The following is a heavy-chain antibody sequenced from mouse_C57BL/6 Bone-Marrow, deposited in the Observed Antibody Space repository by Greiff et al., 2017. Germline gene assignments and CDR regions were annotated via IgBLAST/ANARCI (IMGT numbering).Heavy chain of an antibody. CDR3: ASSPSLITAVVAYYFDY. CDR2: VYPYNGGT. J-gene: IGHJ2*01. CDR1: GFTFTDYY. Sequence: LVKPGPSVKISCKASGFTFTDYYMHWVKQSHGKSLEWIGLVYPYNGGTSYNQKFKGKATLTVDTSSSTAYMELNSLTSEDSAVYYCASSPSLITAVVAYYFDYWGQGTTLTVSS. D-gene: IGHD1-1*01. V-gene: IGHV1-36*01.